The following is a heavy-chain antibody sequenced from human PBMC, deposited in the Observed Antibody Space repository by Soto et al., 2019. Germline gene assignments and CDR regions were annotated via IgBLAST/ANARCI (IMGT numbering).Heavy chain of an antibody. CDR3: ARWGREGLRSNGVDP. CDR2: IIPAFDIP. Sequence: QVQLVQSGAEVKKPGSSVKVSCKASGDTFSSFGISWVRQAPGQGLEWMGGIIPAFDIPNYAQKFQGRVTISADKSTSTAYMELSSLRSDDTAVYYCARWGREGLRSNGVDPWGQGTLVTVSS. CDR1: GDTFSSFG. D-gene: IGHD3-16*01. V-gene: IGHV1-69*17. J-gene: IGHJ5*02.